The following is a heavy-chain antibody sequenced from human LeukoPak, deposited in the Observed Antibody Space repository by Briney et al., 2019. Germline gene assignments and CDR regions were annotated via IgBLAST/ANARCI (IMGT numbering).Heavy chain of an antibody. V-gene: IGHV3-30*18. CDR2: ISYDGSNK. D-gene: IGHD3-9*01. CDR3: AKVDDGILTCLDY. J-gene: IGHJ4*02. CDR1: GFTFSSYG. Sequence: GGSLRLSCAACGFTFSSYGMHRVRPAPGKGLEGVAVISYDGSNKYYADSVKGRFTISRDNSKNTLYLQMNSLRAEDTAVYYCAKVDDGILTCLDYWGQGTLVTVSS.